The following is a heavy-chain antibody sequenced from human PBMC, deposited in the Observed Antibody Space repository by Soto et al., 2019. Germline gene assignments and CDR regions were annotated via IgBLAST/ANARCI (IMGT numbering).Heavy chain of an antibody. V-gene: IGHV4-31*01. D-gene: IGHD5-12*01. CDR1: GGSITRAGYY. CDR3: ASDWGGYNVIDC. J-gene: IGHJ4*02. CDR2: IDYSGNT. Sequence: QVQLQESGPGLVKPSQTLSLTCTVSGGSITRAGYYWSWIRQHPGKGLEWIGYIDYSGNTYYNPSIKSLITISVDPSKKLFSLELISATAADTAVDYCASDWGGYNVIDCWGQGTLVTVSS.